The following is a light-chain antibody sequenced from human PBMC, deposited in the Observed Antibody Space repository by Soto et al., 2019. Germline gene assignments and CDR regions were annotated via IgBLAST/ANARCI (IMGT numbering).Light chain of an antibody. J-gene: IGLJ1*01. V-gene: IGLV2-23*01. CDR3: CSYAGNYIYV. Sequence: QSALTQPASVSGSPGQSIAISCTGTSSDVGSYNSVSWYQQHPGKAPKLMIYEGSKRPSGVSDRFSGSKSGNTASLTISGLQAEDEADYYCCSYAGNYIYVFGTGTKVTVL. CDR1: SSDVGSYNS. CDR2: EGS.